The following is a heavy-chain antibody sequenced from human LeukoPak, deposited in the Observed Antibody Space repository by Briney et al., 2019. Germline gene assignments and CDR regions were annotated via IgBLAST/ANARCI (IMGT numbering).Heavy chain of an antibody. J-gene: IGHJ3*02. CDR2: INHSGST. Sequence: SETLSFTCAVYGGSFSGYYWSWIRQPPGKGLEWLGEINHSGSTNYNPSLKSRVTISVDTSKNQFSLKLSSVTAADTAVYYCARVEYYYDSSGYWDAFDIWGQGTMVTVSP. V-gene: IGHV4-34*01. D-gene: IGHD3-22*01. CDR1: GGSFSGYY. CDR3: ARVEYYYDSSGYWDAFDI.